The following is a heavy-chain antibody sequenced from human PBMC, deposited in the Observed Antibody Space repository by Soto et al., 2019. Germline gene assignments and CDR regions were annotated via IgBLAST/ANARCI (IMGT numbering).Heavy chain of an antibody. J-gene: IGHJ3*02. D-gene: IGHD5-12*01. Sequence: VKVSCKASGYTFTSYYMHWVRQAPGQGLEWMGIINPSGGSTSYAQKFQGRVTMTRDTSTSTVYMELSSLRSEDTAVYYCARDGLEYSGYDLGAFDIWGQGNPGHRLL. CDR2: INPSGGST. V-gene: IGHV1-46*03. CDR1: GYTFTSYY. CDR3: ARDGLEYSGYDLGAFDI.